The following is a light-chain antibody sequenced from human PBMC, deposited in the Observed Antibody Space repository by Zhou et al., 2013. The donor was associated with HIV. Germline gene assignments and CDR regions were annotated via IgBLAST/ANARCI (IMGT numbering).Light chain of an antibody. CDR1: QSVRNY. CDR2: DTS. J-gene: IGKJ1*01. CDR3: QKYNSAPPWT. V-gene: IGKV3-11*01. Sequence: EVVLTQSPVTLSLSPGERATLSCRASQSVRNYLAWYQQKCGQAPRLLIYDTSNRATGIPARFSGSGSGTDFTLTISSLEPEDFATYYCQKYNSAPPWTFGQGTKVEIK.